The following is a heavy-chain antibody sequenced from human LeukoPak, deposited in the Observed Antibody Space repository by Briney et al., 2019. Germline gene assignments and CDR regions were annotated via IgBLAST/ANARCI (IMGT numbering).Heavy chain of an antibody. J-gene: IGHJ2*01. D-gene: IGHD3-9*01. CDR2: IYSGGST. Sequence: GGSLRLSCAASGFTVSSNYMSWVRQAPGKGLEWVSVIYSGGSTYYADSVKGRFTISRDNSKNTLYLQMNSLRAEDTAVYYCARGDYDILTGYTYWYFDLWGRGTLVTVSS. CDR1: GFTVSSNY. CDR3: ARGDYDILTGYTYWYFDL. V-gene: IGHV3-66*01.